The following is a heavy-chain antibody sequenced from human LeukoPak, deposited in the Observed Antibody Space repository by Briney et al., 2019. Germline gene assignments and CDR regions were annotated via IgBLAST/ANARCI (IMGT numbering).Heavy chain of an antibody. CDR1: GYSISSGYY. J-gene: IGHJ4*02. CDR3: ARDGYPAPNVFDY. CDR2: IYHSGST. V-gene: IGHV4-38-2*02. Sequence: PSETLSLTCTVSGYSISSGYYWGWIRQPPGKGLEWIGSIYHSGSTYYNPSLKSRVTISVDTSKNQFSLKLSSVTAADTAVYYCARDGYPAPNVFDYWGQGTLVTVSS. D-gene: IGHD5-12*01.